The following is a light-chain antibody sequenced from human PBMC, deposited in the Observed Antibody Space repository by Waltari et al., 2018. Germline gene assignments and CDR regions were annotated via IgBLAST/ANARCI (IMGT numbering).Light chain of an antibody. CDR3: GTWDSSLSGAV. Sequence: QSVLTQPPSVYAAPGQRVTLPCSGGSSTIGKNSVTWYPQFPGSAPKLLIYEDTERPAGVPGRFSGSKSGTSATLDITGLQPGDEAEYYCGTWDSSLSGAVFGGGTLLTVL. V-gene: IGLV1-51*02. CDR2: EDT. CDR1: SSTIGKNS. J-gene: IGLJ7*01.